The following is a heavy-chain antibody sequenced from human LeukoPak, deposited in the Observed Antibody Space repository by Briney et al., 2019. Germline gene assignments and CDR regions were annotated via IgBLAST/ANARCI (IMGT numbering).Heavy chain of an antibody. V-gene: IGHV4-34*01. CDR2: INHSGST. CDR1: GGSFSGYY. D-gene: IGHD3-22*01. Sequence: SETLSLTCAVYGGSFSGYYWSWIRQPPGKGLEWIGEINHSGSTNYNPSLKSRVTISVDTSKNQFSLKLSSVTAADTAVYYCARDFKADYYDSSGYPPNIWGQGTMVTVSS. J-gene: IGHJ3*02. CDR3: ARDFKADYYDSSGYPPNI.